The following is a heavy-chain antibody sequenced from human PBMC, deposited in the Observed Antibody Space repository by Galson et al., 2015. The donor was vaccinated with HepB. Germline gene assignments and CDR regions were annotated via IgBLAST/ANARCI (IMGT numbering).Heavy chain of an antibody. Sequence: SVKVSCKASGYTFTSYGISWVRQAPGQGLEWMGWISAYNGNTNYAQKFQGWVTMTRDTSISTAYMELSRLRSDDTAVYYCARGGSSSTSIPDAFDTWGQGTMVTVSS. CDR1: GYTFTSYG. D-gene: IGHD2-2*01. CDR3: ARGGSSSTSIPDAFDT. J-gene: IGHJ3*02. V-gene: IGHV1-18*04. CDR2: ISAYNGNT.